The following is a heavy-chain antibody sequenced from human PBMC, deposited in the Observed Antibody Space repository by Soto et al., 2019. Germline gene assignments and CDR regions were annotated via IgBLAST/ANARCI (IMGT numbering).Heavy chain of an antibody. J-gene: IGHJ6*02. D-gene: IGHD4-17*01. CDR3: ARPYDYGGNKRPNYYYHYGMDV. V-gene: IGHV1-24*01. CDR1: GYTLTELS. Sequence: GASVKVSCKVSGYTLTELSMHWVRQAPGKGLEWMGGFDPEDGETIYAQKFQGRVTITADESTSTAYMELSSLRSEDTAVYYCARPYDYGGNKRPNYYYHYGMDVWGQGTTVTVSS. CDR2: FDPEDGET.